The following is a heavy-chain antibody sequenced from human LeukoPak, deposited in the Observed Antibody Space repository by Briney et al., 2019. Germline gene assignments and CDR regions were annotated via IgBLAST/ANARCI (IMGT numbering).Heavy chain of an antibody. CDR3: ARPLSSDADAFDI. J-gene: IGHJ3*02. CDR2: IYYSGST. V-gene: IGHV4-39*01. D-gene: IGHD3-16*02. CDR1: GGSISSSSYY. Sequence: AETLSLTCTVSGGSISSSSYYWAWIRQPPGKGLEWIGSIYYSGSTYYSPSLKSRVTISVDTSKNQSSLKLSSVTAADTAVYYCARPLSSDADAFDIWGQVTMVTASS.